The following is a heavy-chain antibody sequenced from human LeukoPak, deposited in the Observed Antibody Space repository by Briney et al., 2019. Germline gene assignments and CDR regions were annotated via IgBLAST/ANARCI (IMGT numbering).Heavy chain of an antibody. CDR2: IYYSGST. D-gene: IGHD3-3*01. J-gene: IGHJ6*02. Sequence: SETLSLTCTVSGGSISSSSYYWGWIRQPAGKGLEWIGSIYYSGSTYYNPSLKSRVTISVDTSKNQFSLKLSSVTAADTAVYYCARDPYDFWSGFTYYYYGMDVWGQGTTVTVSS. CDR1: GGSISSSSYY. V-gene: IGHV4-39*02. CDR3: ARDPYDFWSGFTYYYYGMDV.